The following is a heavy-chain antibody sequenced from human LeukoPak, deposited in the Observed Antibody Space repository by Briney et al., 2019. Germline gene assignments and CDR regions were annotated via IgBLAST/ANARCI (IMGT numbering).Heavy chain of an antibody. CDR3: ATHVACQLERIDY. V-gene: IGHV4-59*08. Sequence: SETLCLTCAVWVRFFSRHYASWVRQPPGKGLEWIGDIYYSGSTNYNPSLKSRVTISVDTSKNQIYLRMSSVTGADTAVYYCATHVACQLERIDYWGQGTLVTVSS. CDR2: IYYSGST. D-gene: IGHD1-1*01. J-gene: IGHJ4*02. CDR1: VRFFSRHY.